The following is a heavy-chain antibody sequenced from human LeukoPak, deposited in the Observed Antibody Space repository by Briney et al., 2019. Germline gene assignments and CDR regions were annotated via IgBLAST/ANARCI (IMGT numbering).Heavy chain of an antibody. CDR3: ARAPLDHYDFWSGYMYYYMDV. V-gene: IGHV1-2*02. D-gene: IGHD3-3*01. CDR2: INPNSGGT. J-gene: IGHJ6*03. Sequence: GASVKVSCKASGYTFTGYYMHWVRQAPGQGLEWMGWINPNSGGTNYAQKFQGRVTMTRDTSISTAYMELSRPRSDDTAVYYCARAPLDHYDFWSGYMYYYMDVWGKGTTVTVSS. CDR1: GYTFTGYY.